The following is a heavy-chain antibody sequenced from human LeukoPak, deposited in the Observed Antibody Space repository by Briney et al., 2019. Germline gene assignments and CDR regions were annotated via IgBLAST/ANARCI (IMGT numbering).Heavy chain of an antibody. CDR1: GFTFSSYV. J-gene: IGHJ4*02. CDR2: ISGSGGST. CDR3: AKTTGNYYKYFDD. V-gene: IGHV3-23*01. D-gene: IGHD3-22*01. Sequence: PGGSLRFSCAASGFTFSSYVMSWVRQAPGKGLEWVSSISGSGGSTYYADSVRGRFTISRDNSKNTLYVQMNSLRAEDTAVYFCAKTTGNYYKYFDDWGQGTLVTVSS.